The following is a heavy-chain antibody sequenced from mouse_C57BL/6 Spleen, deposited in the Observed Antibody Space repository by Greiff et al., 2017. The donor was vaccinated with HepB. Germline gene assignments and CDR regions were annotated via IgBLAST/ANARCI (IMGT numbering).Heavy chain of an antibody. CDR3: TRDRDGSSYLAWFAY. V-gene: IGHV5-9-1*02. CDR1: GFTFSSYA. Sequence: EVHLVESGEGLVKPGGSPKLSCAASGFTFSSYAMSWVRQTPEKRLEWVAYISSGGDYIYYADTVKGRFTISRDNARNTLYLQMSSLKSEDTAMYYCTRDRDGSSYLAWFAYWGQGTLVTVSA. CDR2: ISSGGDYI. D-gene: IGHD1-1*01. J-gene: IGHJ3*01.